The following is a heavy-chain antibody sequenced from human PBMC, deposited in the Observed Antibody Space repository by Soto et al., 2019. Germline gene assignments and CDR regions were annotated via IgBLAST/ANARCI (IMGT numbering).Heavy chain of an antibody. Sequence: EVQLVESGGGLIQPGGSLRLSCAASGFTVSSNYMNWVRQAPGKGLEWVSVISGSAGSTYYADSVKGRFTITRDNSKNTLYLQMSSLRVEDTAVYYCAKAGGAAGTVDYFDYWGQGTLVTVSS. V-gene: IGHV3-23*04. J-gene: IGHJ4*02. D-gene: IGHD6-13*01. CDR3: AKAGGAAGTVDYFDY. CDR2: ISGSAGST. CDR1: GFTVSSNY.